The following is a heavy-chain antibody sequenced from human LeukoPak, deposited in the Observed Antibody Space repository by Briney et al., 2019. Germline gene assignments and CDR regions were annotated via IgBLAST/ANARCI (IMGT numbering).Heavy chain of an antibody. V-gene: IGHV3-74*01. CDR3: ARSASYYYDSGYFDY. CDR1: GFTFSSYW. D-gene: IGHD3-22*01. Sequence: GGSLRLSCAASGFTFSSYWMHWVRQAPGKGLVWVSRINSDGSSTSYADSVKGRFTISRDNAKNTLYLQMNSLRAEDTAVYYRARSASYYYDSGYFDYWGQGTLVTVSS. J-gene: IGHJ4*02. CDR2: INSDGSST.